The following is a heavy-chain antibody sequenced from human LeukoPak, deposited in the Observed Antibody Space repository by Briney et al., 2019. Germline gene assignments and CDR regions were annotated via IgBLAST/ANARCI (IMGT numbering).Heavy chain of an antibody. Sequence: GGSLRLSCAVSGITLSNYGMSWVRQAPGKGLEWVAGISDSGRSTKYADSVKGRFTISRDNPKNTLFLQMNSLRAEDTAVYFCAKRGVVIRVVLVGFHKEAYYFESWGQGALVTVSS. J-gene: IGHJ4*02. V-gene: IGHV3-23*01. CDR3: AKRGVVIRVVLVGFHKEAYYFES. CDR2: ISDSGRST. CDR1: GITLSNYG. D-gene: IGHD3-10*01.